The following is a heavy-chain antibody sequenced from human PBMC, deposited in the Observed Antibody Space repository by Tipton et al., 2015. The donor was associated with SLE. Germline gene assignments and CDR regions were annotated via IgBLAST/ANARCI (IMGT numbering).Heavy chain of an antibody. Sequence: TLSLTCAVSGGSISSSNWWSWVRQPPGKGLEWIGEIYHSGSTNYNPSLKSRVTISVDKSKNQFSLKLSSVTAADTAVYYCARGITMVQGVYYYYGMDVWGQGTTVTVSS. CDR1: GGSISSSNW. CDR3: ARGITMVQGVYYYYGMDV. CDR2: IYHSGST. J-gene: IGHJ6*02. V-gene: IGHV4-4*02. D-gene: IGHD3-10*01.